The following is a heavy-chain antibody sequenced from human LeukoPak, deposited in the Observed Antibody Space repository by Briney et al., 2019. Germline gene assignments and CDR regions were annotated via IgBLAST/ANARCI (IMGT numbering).Heavy chain of an antibody. CDR2: ISSGGYST. V-gene: IGHV3-23*01. CDR1: GFTFSNYA. D-gene: IGHD6-13*01. Sequence: PGGSLRLSCAASGFTFSNYAMSWVRQAPGKGLDWVLGISSGGYSTYYADSVKGRFTISRDNSKNTLYLQMNSLRAEDTAVYYCAKHLTQQLEHFDFWGQGTLVTVSS. CDR3: AKHLTQQLEHFDF. J-gene: IGHJ4*02.